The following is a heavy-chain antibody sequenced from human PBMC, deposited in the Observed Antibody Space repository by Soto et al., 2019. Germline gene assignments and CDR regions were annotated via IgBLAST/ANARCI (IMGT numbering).Heavy chain of an antibody. V-gene: IGHV4-39*01. CDR2: IFYSGSP. Sequence: PSETLSLTCTVSGGSISSSNYYWGWIRQPPGKGLEWIGSIFYSGSPYYNPSLKSRVTISVDTSKNQFSLKLSSVTAADTAVYYCARSYSSSWYWVFDYWGQGTLVTVPQ. CDR3: ARSYSSSWYWVFDY. CDR1: GGSISSSNYY. J-gene: IGHJ4*02. D-gene: IGHD6-13*01.